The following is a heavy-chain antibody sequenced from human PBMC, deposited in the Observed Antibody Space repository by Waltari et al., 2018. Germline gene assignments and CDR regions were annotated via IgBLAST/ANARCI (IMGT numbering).Heavy chain of an antibody. CDR2: SGNKADSYTT. CDR1: GFTISDHT. D-gene: IGHD5-12*01. V-gene: IGHV3-72*01. J-gene: IGHJ3*02. CDR3: TRGYSGVSVYAFDI. Sequence: QLVESGGGLVQPGGSLRPSCAASGFTISDHTVDWVRQAPGKGLEWVGRSGNKADSYTTEYAASVKGRFTISRDDSKNSLYLQMNSLKTEDTALYSCTRGYSGVSVYAFDIWGQGTMVTVSS.